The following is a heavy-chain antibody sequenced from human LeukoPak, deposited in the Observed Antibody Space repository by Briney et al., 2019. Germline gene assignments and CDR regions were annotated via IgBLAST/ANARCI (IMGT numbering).Heavy chain of an antibody. CDR3: ARGPTTVTSHFDY. Sequence: SETLSLTCTVSGGSISSYYWSWIRQPPGKGLEWIGYIYYSGSTNYNPSLKSRVTISVDTSKNQFSLKLSSVTAADTAVYYCARGPTTVTSHFDYWGQGTLVTVSS. CDR1: GGSISSYY. CDR2: IYYSGST. D-gene: IGHD4-17*01. V-gene: IGHV4-59*01. J-gene: IGHJ4*02.